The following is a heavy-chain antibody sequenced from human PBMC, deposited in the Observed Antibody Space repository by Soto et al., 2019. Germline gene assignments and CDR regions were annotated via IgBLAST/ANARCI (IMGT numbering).Heavy chain of an antibody. CDR2: ISAYNGNT. Sequence: GASVKGTCKASGRTCTSYAISLVLQAPVKVLEWMGWISAYNGNTNYAQKLQGRVTMTTDTSTSTAYMELRSLRSDDTAVYSCARDLGYCSSTSCPTNDYWGQGTLVTVSS. D-gene: IGHD2-2*01. CDR3: ARDLGYCSSTSCPTNDY. V-gene: IGHV1-18*01. J-gene: IGHJ4*02. CDR1: GRTCTSYA.